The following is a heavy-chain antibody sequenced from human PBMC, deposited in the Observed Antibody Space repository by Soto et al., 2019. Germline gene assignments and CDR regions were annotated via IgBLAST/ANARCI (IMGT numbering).Heavy chain of an antibody. Sequence: QVQLQESGPGLVKPSETLSLTCTVSGGSISSYYWSWIRQPPGKGLEWIGYIYYSGITNYNPSLKSRVTISVDTSKNQFSLKLSSVTAADTAAYYCARYNSNYYYGMDVWGQGTTVTVSS. CDR2: IYYSGIT. CDR3: ARYNSNYYYGMDV. V-gene: IGHV4-59*01. CDR1: GGSISSYY. J-gene: IGHJ6*02. D-gene: IGHD1-20*01.